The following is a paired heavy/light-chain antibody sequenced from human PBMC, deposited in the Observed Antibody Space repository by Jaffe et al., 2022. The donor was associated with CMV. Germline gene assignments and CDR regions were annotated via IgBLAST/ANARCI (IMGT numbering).Light chain of an antibody. V-gene: IGKV3-20*01. CDR3: QQYGSSPRT. Sequence: EIVLTQSPGTLSLSPGERATLSCRASQSVSSNFLAWFQQKPGQAPRLLIYGASTRATGIPDRFSGSGSGTAFTLTISRLEPEDFAVYYCQQYGSSPRTFGQGTKVDIK. J-gene: IGKJ1*01. CDR2: GAS. CDR1: QSVSSNF.
Heavy chain of an antibody. CDR2: INYSGGT. J-gene: IGHJ4*02. D-gene: IGHD3-3*01. V-gene: IGHV4-34*02. CDR3: ARGPFLFTSQVGVGY. CDR1: GGPFSGYY. Sequence: QVQLQQWGAGLLKPSETLSLTCGVYGGPFSGYYWTWIRQPPGKGLEWIGEINYSGGTNYNPSLKSRVTISVDTSKNQFSLKLSSVTAADTAVYYCARGPFLFTSQVGVGYWGQGTLVTVSS.